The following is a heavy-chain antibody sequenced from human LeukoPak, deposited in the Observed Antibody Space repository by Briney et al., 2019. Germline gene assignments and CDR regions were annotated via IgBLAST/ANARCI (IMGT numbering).Heavy chain of an antibody. V-gene: IGHV6-1*01. CDR3: ARTDTAEDYGMDV. CDR2: TYYRSKWYN. J-gene: IGHJ6*02. Sequence: SQTLSLTCAISGDSVSSNSAVWNWIRQSPSRGLEWLRRTYYRSKWYNDYAVSVKSRITINPDTSKNQFSLQLNSVTPEDTAVYYCARTDTAEDYGMDVWGQGTTVTVSS. CDR1: GDSVSSNSAV. D-gene: IGHD5-18*01.